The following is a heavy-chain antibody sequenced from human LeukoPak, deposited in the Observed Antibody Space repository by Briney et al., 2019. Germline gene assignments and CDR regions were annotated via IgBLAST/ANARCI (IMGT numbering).Heavy chain of an antibody. Sequence: GGSLRLSCSASGFTFSSYAMHWVRQAPGKGLEYVLAITSNGDTTYYTDSVKGRFTISRDNSKNTLYLQMSSLRAEDTAVYYCLKDRLGTGDYWGQGTLVSVSS. CDR3: LKDRLGTGDY. J-gene: IGHJ4*02. CDR2: ITSNGDTT. CDR1: GFTFSSYA. D-gene: IGHD7-27*01. V-gene: IGHV3-64D*06.